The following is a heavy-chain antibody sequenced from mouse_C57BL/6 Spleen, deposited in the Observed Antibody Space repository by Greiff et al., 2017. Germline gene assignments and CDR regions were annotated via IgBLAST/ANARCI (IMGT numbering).Heavy chain of an antibody. Sequence: EVMLVESGGGLVQPGSSMKLSCTASGFTFSDYYMAWVRQVPEKGLEWVANINYDGSSTYYLDSLKSRFIISRDNAKNILYLQMSSLKSEDTATYYCARDYYYGSSGYFDYWGQGTTLTVSS. V-gene: IGHV5-16*01. J-gene: IGHJ2*01. CDR1: GFTFSDYY. D-gene: IGHD1-1*01. CDR2: INYDGSST. CDR3: ARDYYYGSSGYFDY.